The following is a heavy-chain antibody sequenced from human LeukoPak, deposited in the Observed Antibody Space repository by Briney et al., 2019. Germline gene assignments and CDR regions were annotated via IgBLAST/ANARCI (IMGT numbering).Heavy chain of an antibody. J-gene: IGHJ4*02. CDR3: ARALLGYFDY. CDR2: IYHSGST. V-gene: IGHV4-30-2*01. CDR1: GGSISRGGYS. Sequence: PSETLSLTCAVSGGSISRGGYSWSWIRQPPGKGLEWIGYIYHSGSTYYNPSLKSRVTISVDRSKNQFSLKLSSVTAADTAVYYCARALLGYFDYWGQGTLVTVSS.